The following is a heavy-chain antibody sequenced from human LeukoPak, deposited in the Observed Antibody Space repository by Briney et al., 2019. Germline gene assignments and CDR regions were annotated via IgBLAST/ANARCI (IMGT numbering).Heavy chain of an antibody. CDR3: ASKATWPRHKYYFDY. CDR2: IIPICGAA. V-gene: IGHV1-69*05. D-gene: IGHD1-26*01. Sequence: SVKVSCKASGGTFSSYAISWVRQAPGQGLEWMGGIIPICGAANYAQKFQGRATITTDESTSTAYMELSSLRSEDTAVYYCASKATWPRHKYYFDYWSQGTLVTVSS. J-gene: IGHJ4*02. CDR1: GGTFSSYA.